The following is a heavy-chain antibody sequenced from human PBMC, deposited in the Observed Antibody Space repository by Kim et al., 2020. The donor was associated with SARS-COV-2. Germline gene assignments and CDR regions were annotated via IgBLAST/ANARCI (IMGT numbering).Heavy chain of an antibody. Sequence: YNPSLKSRVTISVDTSKNQFSLKLSSVTAADTAVYYCARRILKLRQAFDIWGQGTMVTVSS. D-gene: IGHD1-7*01. CDR3: ARRILKLRQAFDI. V-gene: IGHV4-34*01. J-gene: IGHJ3*02.